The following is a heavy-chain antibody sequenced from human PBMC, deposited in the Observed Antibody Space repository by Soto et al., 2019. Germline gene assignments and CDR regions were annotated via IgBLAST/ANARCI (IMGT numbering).Heavy chain of an antibody. J-gene: IGHJ4*02. CDR3: ARDWTERVDWNDGRLDY. V-gene: IGHV1-46*01. D-gene: IGHD1-1*01. CDR2: INPSGGST. CDR1: GYTFTSYY. Sequence: GASVKVSCKASGYTFTSYYMHWVRQAPGQGLEWMGIINPSGGSTSYAQKFQGRVTMTRDTSTSTVYMELSSLRSEDTAVYYCARDWTERVDWNDGRLDYWGQGTLVTVSS.